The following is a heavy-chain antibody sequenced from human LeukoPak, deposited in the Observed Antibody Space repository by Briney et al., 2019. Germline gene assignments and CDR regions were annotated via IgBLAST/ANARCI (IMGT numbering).Heavy chain of an antibody. V-gene: IGHV4-59*01. CDR2: IYYSGST. CDR3: ASSSSGYYLFDY. J-gene: IGHJ4*02. CDR1: GGSISSYY. D-gene: IGHD3-22*01. Sequence: PSETLSLTCTVSGGSISSYYWSWIRQPAGKGLEWIGYIYYSGSTNYNPSLKSRVTISVDTSKNQFSLKLSSVTAADTAVYYCASSSSGYYLFDYWGQGTLVTVSS.